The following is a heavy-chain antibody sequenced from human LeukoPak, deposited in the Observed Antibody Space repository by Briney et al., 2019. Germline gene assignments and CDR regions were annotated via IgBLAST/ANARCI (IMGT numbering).Heavy chain of an antibody. CDR2: TYYRSKWYN. Sequence: SQTLSLTCAISWDSVSSNSATWHWIRQSPSRGLEWLGRTYYRSKWYNDYAGSVKSRITINSDTSKNQFSLQLNSVTPEDTAVYYCTRVKGTGINWFDPWGQGTLVTVSS. J-gene: IGHJ5*02. V-gene: IGHV6-1*01. CDR3: TRVKGTGINWFDP. D-gene: IGHD1-1*01. CDR1: WDSVSSNSAT.